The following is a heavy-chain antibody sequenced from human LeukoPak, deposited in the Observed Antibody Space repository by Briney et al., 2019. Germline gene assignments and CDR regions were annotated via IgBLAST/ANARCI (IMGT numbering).Heavy chain of an antibody. CDR3: ARGRGGGAFDI. D-gene: IGHD3-16*01. Sequence: ASVKVSCKASGFTFTTYGFSWVRQAPGQGLEWLGWINPNSGGTNYAQKFQGRVTMTRDTSISTAYMELSSLRSEDTAVYYCARGRGGGAFDIWGQGTMVTVSS. CDR2: INPNSGGT. J-gene: IGHJ3*02. CDR1: GFTFTTYG. V-gene: IGHV1-2*02.